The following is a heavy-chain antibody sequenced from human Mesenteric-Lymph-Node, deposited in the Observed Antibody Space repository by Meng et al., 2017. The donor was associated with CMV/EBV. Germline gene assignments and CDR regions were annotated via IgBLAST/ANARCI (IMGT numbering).Heavy chain of an antibody. V-gene: IGHV4-59*01. D-gene: IGHD6-19*01. CDR1: GASIRGYY. J-gene: IGHJ4*02. Sequence: SETLSLTCTVSGASIRGYYWSWIRQPPGKGLEWIGHSYYSGTTNYNPSLKSRVTISLDTSETQFSLRLSSVTAADTAVYYCATSSGWTYYFDNWGQGTLVTVSS. CDR3: ATSSGWTYYFDN. CDR2: SYYSGTT.